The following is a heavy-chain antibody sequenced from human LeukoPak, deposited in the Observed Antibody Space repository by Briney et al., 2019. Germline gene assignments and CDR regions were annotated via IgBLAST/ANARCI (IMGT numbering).Heavy chain of an antibody. CDR2: IYYSGST. Sequence: SETPSLTCTVSGGSISSYYWSWIRQPPGKGLEWIGYIYYSGSTNYNPSLKSRVTISVDTSKNQFSLKLSSVTAADTAVYYCARDSSGYSYGTPFDYWGQGTLVTVSS. CDR1: GGSISSYY. V-gene: IGHV4-59*01. J-gene: IGHJ4*02. D-gene: IGHD5-18*01. CDR3: ARDSSGYSYGTPFDY.